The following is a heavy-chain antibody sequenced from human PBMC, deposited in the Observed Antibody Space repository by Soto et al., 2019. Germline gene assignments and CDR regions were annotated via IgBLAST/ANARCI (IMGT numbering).Heavy chain of an antibody. CDR2: VIPIFDII. CDR1: GGTFSRFS. D-gene: IGHD4-17*01. Sequence: VRLVQSEADVKKPGSSVKVSCKSSGGTFSRFSINWVRQAPGRGLEWMGGVIPIFDIINYAEKFQGRVTITADKSTNTAYMELSSLTSEDTAVYYCARDGGTTVITKFDYWGQGTLVIVSS. V-gene: IGHV1-69*17. J-gene: IGHJ4*02. CDR3: ARDGGTTVITKFDY.